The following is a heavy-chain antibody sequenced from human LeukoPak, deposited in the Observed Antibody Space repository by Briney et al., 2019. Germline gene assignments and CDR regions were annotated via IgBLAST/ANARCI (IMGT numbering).Heavy chain of an antibody. CDR3: ARGALAAAGNPRFDY. D-gene: IGHD6-13*01. CDR1: GGSISSSNW. CDR2: INHSGST. Sequence: SGTLSLTCAVSGGSISSSNWWSWVRQPPGKGLEWIGEINHSGSTNYNPSLKSRVTISVDTSKNQFSLKLSSVTAADTAVYYCARGALAAAGNPRFDYWGQGTLVTVSS. V-gene: IGHV4-4*02. J-gene: IGHJ4*02.